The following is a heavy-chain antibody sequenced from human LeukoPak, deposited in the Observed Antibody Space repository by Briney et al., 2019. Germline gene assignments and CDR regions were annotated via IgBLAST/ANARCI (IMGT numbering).Heavy chain of an antibody. V-gene: IGHV1-18*04. CDR3: ARLASKQVVDY. Sequence: ASVKVSCKASGYTFSSYGISRVRQAPGQGLEWMGWISAYNGNTNYAQKLQGRVTMTTDTSTSTAYMELRSLRSDDTAVYYCARLASKQVVDYWGQGTLVTVSS. CDR1: GYTFSSYG. CDR2: ISAYNGNT. D-gene: IGHD2-15*01. J-gene: IGHJ4*02.